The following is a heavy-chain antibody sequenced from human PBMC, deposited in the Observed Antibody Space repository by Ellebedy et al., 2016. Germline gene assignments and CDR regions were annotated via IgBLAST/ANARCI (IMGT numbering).Heavy chain of an antibody. CDR1: GYTFTSYG. CDR3: ARGTYSSGWLNWFDP. CDR2: ISTYDGNT. J-gene: IGHJ5*02. V-gene: IGHV1-18*01. Sequence: ASVKVSCKASGYTFTSYGISWVRQAPGQGLEWMGWISTYDGNTNYAQNLQGRVTMTTDTSTGTVYMELRSLISDDTAVYYCARGTYSSGWLNWFDPWGQGTVVTVSS. D-gene: IGHD6-19*01.